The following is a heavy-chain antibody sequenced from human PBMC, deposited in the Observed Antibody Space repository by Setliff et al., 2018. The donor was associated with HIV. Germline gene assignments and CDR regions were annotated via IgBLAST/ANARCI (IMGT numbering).Heavy chain of an antibody. V-gene: IGHV4-34*01. Sequence: PSETLSLTCAVYGGSFSDYYWSWIRQPPGKGLEWIGEINHSGTTNYNPSLKSRVTMSVDTSKNQFSLRLSSVTAADTAVYYCAAPAVAGTGGYYYAMDVWGQGTTVTVSS. CDR1: GGSFSDYY. CDR2: INHSGTT. CDR3: AAPAVAGTGGYYYAMDV. J-gene: IGHJ6*02. D-gene: IGHD6-19*01.